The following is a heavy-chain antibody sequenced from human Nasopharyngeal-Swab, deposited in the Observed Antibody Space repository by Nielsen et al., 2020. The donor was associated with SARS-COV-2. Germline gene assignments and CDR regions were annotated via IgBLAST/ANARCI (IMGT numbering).Heavy chain of an antibody. CDR3: AHSGDLGYSSSWYASGAKMGWFDP. CDR1: GFSLSTSGVG. D-gene: IGHD6-13*01. V-gene: IGHV2-5*02. CDR2: IYWDDDK. Sequence: SGPTLVKPTQTLTLTCTFSGFSLSTSGVGVGWIRQPPGKALEWLALIYWDDDKRYSPSLKSRLTITKDTSKNQVVLTMTNMDPVDTATYYCAHSGDLGYSSSWYASGAKMGWFDPWGQGTLVTVSS. J-gene: IGHJ5*02.